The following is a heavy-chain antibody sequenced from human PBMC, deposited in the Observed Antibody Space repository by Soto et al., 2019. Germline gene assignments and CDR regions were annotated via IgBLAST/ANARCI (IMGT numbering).Heavy chain of an antibody. CDR1: GLTFSSYG. J-gene: IGHJ4*02. V-gene: IGHV3-33*01. CDR3: ARGSYYYDSSGYGPFDY. D-gene: IGHD3-22*01. CDR2: IWYDGSNK. Sequence: PGGSTKISCAASGLTFSSYGMHGVRKAQGKGLEWAAVIWYDGSNKYYADSVKGRFTISRDNSKNTLYLQMNSLRAEDTAVYYCARGSYYYDSSGYGPFDYWGQGTLVTVSS.